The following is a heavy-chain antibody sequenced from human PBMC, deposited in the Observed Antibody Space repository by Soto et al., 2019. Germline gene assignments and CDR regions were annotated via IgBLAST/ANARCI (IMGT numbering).Heavy chain of an antibody. D-gene: IGHD2-15*01. CDR3: ARTRVVVVAVYYFDY. CDR1: GFTFSSYA. V-gene: IGHV3-23*04. CDR2: ISGSGGST. J-gene: IGHJ4*02. Sequence: EVQLVESGGGLVQPGGSLRLSCAASGFTFSSYAMSWVRQAPGKGLEWVSAISGSGGSTYYADSVKGRFTISRDNSKNTLYLQMNRLRAEDTAVYYCARTRVVVVAVYYFDYWGQVPLVTVSS.